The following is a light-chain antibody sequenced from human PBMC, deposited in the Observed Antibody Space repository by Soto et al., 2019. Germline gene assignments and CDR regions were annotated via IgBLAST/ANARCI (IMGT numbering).Light chain of an antibody. CDR1: SSNIGAGYD. CDR2: GNS. J-gene: IGLJ2*01. Sequence: QSVLTQPPSVSGAPGQRVTISCTGSSSNIGAGYDVHWYQQLPATAPKLLIYGNSNRPSGVPDRFSGSKSGTSASLAITGLRAEDEADYYCQSYASSLSGVVFGGGTKLTVL. CDR3: QSYASSLSGVV. V-gene: IGLV1-40*01.